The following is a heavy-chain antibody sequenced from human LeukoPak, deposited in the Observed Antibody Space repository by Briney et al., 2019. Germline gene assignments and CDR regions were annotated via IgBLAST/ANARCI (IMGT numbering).Heavy chain of an antibody. D-gene: IGHD1-14*01. V-gene: IGHV3-7*01. CDR2: IKQDGSEK. J-gene: IGHJ4*02. Sequence: GGSLRLSCAASGFTFSSYWMSWVRQAPGKGLEWVANIKQDGSEKHYAGSVKGRFTISRDNVESSLYLEMNSLTDDDTALYYCTRVEPTKSDDCWGQGTLVTVSS. CDR3: TRVEPTKSDDC. CDR1: GFTFSSYW.